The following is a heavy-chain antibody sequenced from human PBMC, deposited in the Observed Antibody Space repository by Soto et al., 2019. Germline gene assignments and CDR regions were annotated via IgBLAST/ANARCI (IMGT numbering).Heavy chain of an antibody. Sequence: QVRLVESGGGVVQPGRSLRLSCAASGFTFSNYAMHWVRQAPGKGLEWVAVMSFDETKKYHAASVEGRFTISRDNSQNTLDLQMNSLRAQDTALYYCARSHAPYYYDTTGFFFGLDVWGQGTTDVVSS. J-gene: IGHJ6*02. CDR2: MSFDETKK. CDR3: ARSHAPYYYDTTGFFFGLDV. D-gene: IGHD3-22*01. V-gene: IGHV3-30-3*01. CDR1: GFTFSNYA.